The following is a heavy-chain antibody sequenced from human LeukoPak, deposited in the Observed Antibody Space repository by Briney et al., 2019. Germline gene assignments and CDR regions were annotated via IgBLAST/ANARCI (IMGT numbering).Heavy chain of an antibody. V-gene: IGHV3-23*01. D-gene: IGHD3-3*01. CDR2: ISGSGGST. J-gene: IGHJ4*02. CDR1: GFTFSSYA. Sequence: GGSLRLSCAASGFTFSSYAMSWVRQAPGKGLEWVSAISGSGGSTYYADSVKGRFTISRGNSKNTLYLQMNSLRAEDTAVYYCAKVRSDFWSFYDYWGQGTLVTVSS. CDR3: AKVRSDFWSFYDY.